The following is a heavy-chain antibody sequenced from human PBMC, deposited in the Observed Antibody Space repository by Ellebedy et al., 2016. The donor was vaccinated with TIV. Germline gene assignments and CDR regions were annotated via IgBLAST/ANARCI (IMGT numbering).Heavy chain of an antibody. J-gene: IGHJ3*02. V-gene: IGHV5-51*01. CDR3: ARQSQGGGESGVFDI. D-gene: IGHD3-16*01. CDR1: GYSFTNYW. Sequence: GESLKISCKGFGYSFTNYWLVWVRHMPGKGLEWMGVISPADSLLRSSPSFQGQVTISADKSIPTAYLQWSSLKASDSAMYYCARQSQGGGESGVFDIWGQGTLLTVSS. CDR2: ISPADSLL.